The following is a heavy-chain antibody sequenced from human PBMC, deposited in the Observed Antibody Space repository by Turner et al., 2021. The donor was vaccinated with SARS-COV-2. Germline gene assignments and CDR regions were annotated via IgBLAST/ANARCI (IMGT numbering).Heavy chain of an antibody. CDR2: IYYSGST. V-gene: IGHV4-39*01. CDR1: GGSISSSSYY. J-gene: IGHJ4*02. Sequence: QLQLQESGPGLGKPSETLSLTCTVSGGSISSSSYYWGWIRQAPGKGLEWIGGIYYSGSTYYNQSLKSRVTISVDTSKNQFSLKLSSVTAADTAVYYCARLRPTQNFDYWGQGTLVTVSS. CDR3: ARLRPTQNFDY. D-gene: IGHD1-1*01.